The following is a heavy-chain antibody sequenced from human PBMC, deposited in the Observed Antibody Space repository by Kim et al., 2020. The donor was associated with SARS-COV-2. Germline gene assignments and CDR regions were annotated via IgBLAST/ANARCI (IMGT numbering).Heavy chain of an antibody. CDR2: IWFDGSNK. V-gene: IGHV3-33*06. CDR3: ANNQGGAYDFWGDYDAF. J-gene: IGHJ3*01. D-gene: IGHD3-3*01. Sequence: GGSLRLSCAASGFTISSYGMHWVRQAPGKGLEWVAVIWFDGSNKYYADSVKGRFTISRVNSKNTLYLQMNSLRAEDTAVYYCANNQGGAYDFWGDYDAF. CDR1: GFTISSYG.